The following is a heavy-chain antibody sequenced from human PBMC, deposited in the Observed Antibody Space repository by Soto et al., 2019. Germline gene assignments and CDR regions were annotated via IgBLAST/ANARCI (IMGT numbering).Heavy chain of an antibody. CDR3: TTAPGYYELFDI. D-gene: IGHD3-22*01. Sequence: PGGSLRLSCAASGFTFSNAWMSWVRQAPGKGLEWVGRIKSKTDGGTTGYAAPVKGRFTISRDDSKNTLYLQMNSLKTEDTAVYFCTTAPGYYELFDIWGQGTMVTVSS. CDR1: GFTFSNAW. V-gene: IGHV3-15*01. J-gene: IGHJ3*02. CDR2: IKSKTDGGTT.